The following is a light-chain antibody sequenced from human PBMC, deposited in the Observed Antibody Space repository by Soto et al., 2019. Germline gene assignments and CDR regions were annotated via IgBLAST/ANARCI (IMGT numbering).Light chain of an antibody. V-gene: IGLV2-14*01. J-gene: IGLJ2*01. Sequence: QSALTQPASVSGSPGQSITISCTGTSSDVGGYSYVSWYQHHPGKAPKLMIYEVSNRPSGVSNRFSGSKSGNTASLTISGLQAEDEADYYCSSYTSSSTLVVFGGGTKVTVL. CDR3: SSYTSSSTLVV. CDR1: SSDVGGYSY. CDR2: EVS.